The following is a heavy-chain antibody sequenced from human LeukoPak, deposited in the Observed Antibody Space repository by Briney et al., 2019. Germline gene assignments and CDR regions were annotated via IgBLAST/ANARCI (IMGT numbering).Heavy chain of an antibody. CDR1: GFTFSSYG. CDR2: IRYDGSNK. CDR3: AKVLGYCSSTSCYTFDY. V-gene: IGHV3-30*02. Sequence: GGSLRLSCAASGFTFSSYGMHWVRQAPGKGLEWVAFIRYDGSNKYYADSVKGRFTISRDNSKNTLYLQMNSLRAEDTAVYYCAKVLGYCSSTSCYTFDYWGQGTLVTVSS. J-gene: IGHJ4*02. D-gene: IGHD2-2*02.